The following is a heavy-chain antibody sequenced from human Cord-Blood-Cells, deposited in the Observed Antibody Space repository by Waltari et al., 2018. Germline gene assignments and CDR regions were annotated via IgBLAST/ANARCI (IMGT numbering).Heavy chain of an antibody. CDR3: ARGAEGSSSPFDY. D-gene: IGHD6-6*01. Sequence: QVQLQQWGAGLLKPSETLSLTCAVSGGSFSGYYWSWIRQPPGKGLEWIGEINHSGSTNYNPSLKSRVTISVDTSKNQFSLKLSSVTAADTAVYYCARGAEGSSSPFDYWGQGTLVTVSS. V-gene: IGHV4-34*01. J-gene: IGHJ4*02. CDR1: GGSFSGYY. CDR2: INHSGST.